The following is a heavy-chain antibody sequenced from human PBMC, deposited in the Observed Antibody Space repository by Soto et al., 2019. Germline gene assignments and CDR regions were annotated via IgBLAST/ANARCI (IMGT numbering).Heavy chain of an antibody. CDR1: GFVFTDHA. V-gene: IGHV1-3*01. CDR2: VNAGNGHT. Sequence: QVLLVQSGAEVEKPGASVRVSCRTSGFVFTDHAIHWARQAPGQRLEWVGWVNAGNGHTKYSQNFQGRVTLTRDTSTTTAYMELSSLRSEDTAVFYCARGRWVRVSGNYYLISWGQGTLVTVSS. CDR3: ARGRWVRVSGNYYLIS. J-gene: IGHJ5*02. D-gene: IGHD3-10*01.